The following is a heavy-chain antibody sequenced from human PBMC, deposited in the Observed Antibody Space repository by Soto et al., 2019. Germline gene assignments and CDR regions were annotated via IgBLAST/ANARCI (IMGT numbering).Heavy chain of an antibody. D-gene: IGHD3-22*01. J-gene: IGHJ5*02. CDR3: ATTPDSSGYYYPDP. CDR2: IYYSGST. CDR1: GGSISSSSYY. V-gene: IGHV4-39*01. Sequence: SETLSLTCTVSGGSISSSSYYWGWIRQPPGKGLEWIGSIYYSGSTYYNPSLKSRVTISVDTSKNQFSLKLSSVTAADTAVYYCATTPDSSGYYYPDPWGQGTLVTVSS.